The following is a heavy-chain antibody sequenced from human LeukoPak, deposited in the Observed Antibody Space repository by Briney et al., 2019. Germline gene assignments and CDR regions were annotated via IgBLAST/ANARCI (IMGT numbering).Heavy chain of an antibody. V-gene: IGHV3-64*01. CDR3: ARYGSGSYYHY. CDR1: GFTFSDYA. D-gene: IGHD3-10*01. CDR2: ISTDGGGT. Sequence: GRSLRLSCAASGFTFSDYAMHWVRQAPGKGLEYVSAISTDGGGTYYVNSVKGRFTISRDNSKNTLYLQMGSLRAEDMAVYYCARYGSGSYYHYWGQGTLVTVSS. J-gene: IGHJ4*02.